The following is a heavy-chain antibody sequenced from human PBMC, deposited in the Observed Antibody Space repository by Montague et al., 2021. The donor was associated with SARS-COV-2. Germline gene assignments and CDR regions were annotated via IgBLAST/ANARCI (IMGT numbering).Heavy chain of an antibody. Sequence: SETLSLTCTVSGGSISSSSYYWGWIRQPPGEGLEWIGNIYYSGSTXYKPSLKSRVTISVDTSKNQFSLKLSSVTAADTAVYYCASQKMGSVTVFGVVMHDCGCDPWGQGTLVTVSS. D-gene: IGHD3-3*01. CDR1: GGSISSSSYY. V-gene: IGHV4-39*01. J-gene: IGHJ5*02. CDR3: ASQKMGSVTVFGVVMHDCGCDP. CDR2: IYYSGST.